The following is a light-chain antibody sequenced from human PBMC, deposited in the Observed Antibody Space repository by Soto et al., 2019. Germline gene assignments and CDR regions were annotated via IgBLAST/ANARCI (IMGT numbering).Light chain of an antibody. V-gene: IGKV3-15*01. CDR1: QSVASN. J-gene: IGKJ5*01. CDR3: QQYTSWPLT. Sequence: EIVRTQSPGTLSVSPAERATLSCRASQSVASNLAWYRQKPGQAPRLLIYGASTRATGIPARFSGSGSGTEFTLTISSLQSEDFAVYYCQQYTSWPLTFGQGTRLEIK. CDR2: GAS.